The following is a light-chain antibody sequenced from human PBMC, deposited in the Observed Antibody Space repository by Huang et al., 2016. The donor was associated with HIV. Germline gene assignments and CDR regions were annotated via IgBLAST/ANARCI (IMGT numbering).Light chain of an antibody. V-gene: IGKV3-20*01. CDR3: QQYGSSPGT. J-gene: IGKJ1*01. CDR2: GAS. CDR1: QSVNSGY. Sequence: EIVLTQSPGPLSLSPGERATLSCRASQSVNSGYLAWYQQKPGQAPRLLIYGASSRATGIPGRFSGSGSGTDFTLTISRLQPEDFAVYFCQQYGSSPGTFGQGTKVEMK.